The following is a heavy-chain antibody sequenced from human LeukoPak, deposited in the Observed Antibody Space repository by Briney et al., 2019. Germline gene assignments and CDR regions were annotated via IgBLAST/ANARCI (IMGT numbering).Heavy chain of an antibody. Sequence: ASVKVSCKVSGYTLTELSMHWVRQAAGKGLEWMGSLDPEYGETIEAQKFQGRVTMTEDRSTHTAYMQLSSLISEDTAVYYCATYYPAAKYYDSSGFGAFDIWGQGTMVTVSS. D-gene: IGHD3-22*01. CDR2: LDPEYGET. V-gene: IGHV1-24*01. CDR1: GYTLTELS. CDR3: ATYYPAAKYYDSSGFGAFDI. J-gene: IGHJ3*02.